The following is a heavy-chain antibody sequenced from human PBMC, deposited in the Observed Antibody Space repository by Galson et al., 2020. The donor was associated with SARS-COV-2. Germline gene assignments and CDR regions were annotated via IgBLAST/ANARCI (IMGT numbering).Heavy chain of an antibody. J-gene: IGHJ4*02. CDR3: AKGPNSYSSNWYGIDY. Sequence: SLKISCAASGFTFADYAMPWVRQGPGKGPAWVSGITWNSGTIGYAGSVKGRFTISRDNAKNSLYLQMNSLTPEDTAFYYCAKGPNSYSSNWYGIDYWGQGTLVTVSS. D-gene: IGHD6-13*01. CDR1: GFTFADYA. CDR2: ITWNSGTI. V-gene: IGHV3-9*01.